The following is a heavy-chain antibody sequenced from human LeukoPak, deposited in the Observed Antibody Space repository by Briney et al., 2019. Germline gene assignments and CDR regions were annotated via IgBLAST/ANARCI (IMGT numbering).Heavy chain of an antibody. CDR3: AKVLGQWTHALLFDS. D-gene: IGHD6-19*01. Sequence: GGSLRLSCAASGFTFSSYAMSWVRQAPGKGLEWVSVIGASGGSTYYADSVKGRFTTSRDNSKSTLYLQMNSLRTEDSAVYHCAKVLGQWTHALLFDSWGQGTLVTVSS. J-gene: IGHJ4*02. CDR2: IGASGGST. CDR1: GFTFSSYA. V-gene: IGHV3-23*01.